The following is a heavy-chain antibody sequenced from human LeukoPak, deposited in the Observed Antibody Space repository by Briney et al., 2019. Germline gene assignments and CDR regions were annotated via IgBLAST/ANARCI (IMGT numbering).Heavy chain of an antibody. CDR1: GFTFSSYG. V-gene: IGHV3-30*18. Sequence: GGSLRLSCAASGFTFSSYGMHWVRQAPGKGLEGVAVISYDGSNKYYADSVKGRFTISRDNSKNTLYLQMNSLRAEDTAVYYCAKDRAHSSGWFDYWGQGTLVTASS. D-gene: IGHD6-19*01. CDR3: AKDRAHSSGWFDY. J-gene: IGHJ5*01. CDR2: ISYDGSNK.